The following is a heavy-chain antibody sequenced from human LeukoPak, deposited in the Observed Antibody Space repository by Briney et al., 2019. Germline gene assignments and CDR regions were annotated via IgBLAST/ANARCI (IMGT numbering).Heavy chain of an antibody. Sequence: GGSLRLSCAASGFTFSSYWMSWVRQAPGKGLEWVSSISSSSSYIYYADSVKGRFTISRDNAKNSLYLQMNSLRAEDTAVYYCARVLAVAGNYYYYGMDVWGQGTTVTVSS. CDR1: GFTFSSYW. CDR3: ARVLAVAGNYYYYGMDV. D-gene: IGHD6-19*01. CDR2: ISSSSSYI. J-gene: IGHJ6*02. V-gene: IGHV3-21*01.